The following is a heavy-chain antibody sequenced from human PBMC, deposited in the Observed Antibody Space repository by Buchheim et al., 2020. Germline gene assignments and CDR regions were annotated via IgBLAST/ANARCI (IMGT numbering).Heavy chain of an antibody. CDR2: IYTSVST. Sequence: QVQLQESGPGLVKPSQTLSLTCTVSGDSISSSVYYWSWIRQPAGKGLEWIGRIYTSVSTNYNPSLKSRVIISVDTSKNQFFLKLSSVTAADTAVYYCTRAQYYYDSSGYSYYGMDVWGQGTT. CDR3: TRAQYYYDSSGYSYYGMDV. D-gene: IGHD3-22*01. V-gene: IGHV4-61*02. CDR1: GDSISSSVYY. J-gene: IGHJ6*02.